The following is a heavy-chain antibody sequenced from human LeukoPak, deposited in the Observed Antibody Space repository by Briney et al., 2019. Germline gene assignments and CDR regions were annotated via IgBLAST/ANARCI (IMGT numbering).Heavy chain of an antibody. CDR2: ISYDGSNK. J-gene: IGHJ6*03. CDR1: GFTFSSYA. V-gene: IGHV3-30*03. D-gene: IGHD3-10*01. CDR3: ARDAGTHYYYYYMDV. Sequence: PGGSLRLSCAASGFTFSSYAMHWVRQAPGKGLEWVAVISYDGSNKYYADSVKGRFIISRDNSKNTLYLQMNTLRAEDTAVYYCARDAGTHYYYYYMDVWGKGTTVTVSS.